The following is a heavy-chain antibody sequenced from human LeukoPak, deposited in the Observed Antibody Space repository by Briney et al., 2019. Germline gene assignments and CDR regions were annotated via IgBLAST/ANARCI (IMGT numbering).Heavy chain of an antibody. J-gene: IGHJ4*02. CDR1: GFTFSGSA. V-gene: IGHV3-73*01. Sequence: GGSLRLSCAASGFTFSGSAMHWVRQASGKGLEWVGRIRSKTNTYATAYAASVKGRFTISRDDSKNTAYLQMNSLKTEDTAVYYCTRPGTTFFGNALYFDFWGQGTLVTVSS. D-gene: IGHD1-1*01. CDR2: IRSKTNTYAT. CDR3: TRPGTTFFGNALYFDF.